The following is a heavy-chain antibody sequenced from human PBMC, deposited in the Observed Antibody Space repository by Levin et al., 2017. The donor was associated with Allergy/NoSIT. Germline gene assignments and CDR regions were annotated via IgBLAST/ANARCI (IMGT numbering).Heavy chain of an antibody. CDR1: GASISSSGDY. CDR2: FRYSEAT. D-gene: IGHD2-15*01. CDR3: ATKYCPYTTCERWWYFDL. V-gene: IGHV4-39*01. Sequence: SETLSLTCIVSGASISSSGDYWGWLRQPPGKGLEWIGSFRYSEATYYNPSLKSRLAISVDTSKNQFSLKLNSVTAADTAFYYCATKYCPYTTCERWWYFDLWGRGTLVTVSS. J-gene: IGHJ2*01.